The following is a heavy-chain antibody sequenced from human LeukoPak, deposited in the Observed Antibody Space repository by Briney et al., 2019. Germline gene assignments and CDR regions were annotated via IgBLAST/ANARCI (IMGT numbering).Heavy chain of an antibody. Sequence: GESLKISCKGSGYRFTKSWIGWVRQMPGKGLEWMGIIYPGDSDTRYSPSFQGQVTISADKSISTAYLQWSSLKASDTAMYYCARRSVGSSGSYGYWGQGTLVTVSS. CDR3: ARRSVGSSGSYGY. J-gene: IGHJ4*02. CDR1: GYRFTKSW. D-gene: IGHD3-22*01. CDR2: IYPGDSDT. V-gene: IGHV5-51*01.